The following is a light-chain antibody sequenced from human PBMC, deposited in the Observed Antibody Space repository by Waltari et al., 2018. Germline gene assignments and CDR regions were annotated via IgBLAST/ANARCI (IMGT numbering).Light chain of an antibody. J-gene: IGKJ1*01. CDR1: QSVSKD. CDR3: QKYVSLPAT. CDR2: DAS. Sequence: EIVFTPSPGTPSLSLGDRATVSCRASQSVSKDLAWYQQKPGQAPRLLIYDASTRATGIPDRFSGSGSGTDFSLTISRLEPEDFAVYYCQKYVSLPATFGQGTKVEIK. V-gene: IGKV3-20*01.